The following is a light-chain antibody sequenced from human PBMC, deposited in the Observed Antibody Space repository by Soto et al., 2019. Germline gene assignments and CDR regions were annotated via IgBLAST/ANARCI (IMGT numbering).Light chain of an antibody. J-gene: IGLJ3*02. Sequence: QSVLTQPASVSGSPGQSITISCTGTSSDVGGYKYVSWYQQHPGKAPKLMIYDVSKRPSGVPDRFSGSKSGNTASLTISGLQAEDEADYYCCSYAGSYTFGVFGGGTKVTVL. CDR3: CSYAGSYTFGV. V-gene: IGLV2-11*01. CDR1: SSDVGGYKY. CDR2: DVS.